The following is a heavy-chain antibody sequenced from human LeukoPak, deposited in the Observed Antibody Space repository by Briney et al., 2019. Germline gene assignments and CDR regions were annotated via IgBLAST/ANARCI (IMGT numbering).Heavy chain of an antibody. CDR1: GYTFTDYY. D-gene: IGHD2-2*01. V-gene: IGHV1-2*02. Sequence: ASVKVSCKASGYTFTDYYIHWVRQAPGPRLELMGWMYINNGDTRSAGTFQGSATKTSDTSISTAYMELSSLTSDDMAVYYWARDSPAAMLDIDYWGQGTLVTVSS. CDR3: ARDSPAAMLDIDY. CDR2: MYINNGDT. J-gene: IGHJ4*02.